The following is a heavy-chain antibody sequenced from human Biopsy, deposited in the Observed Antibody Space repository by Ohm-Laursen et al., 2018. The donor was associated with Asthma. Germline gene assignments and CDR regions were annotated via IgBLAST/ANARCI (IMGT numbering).Heavy chain of an antibody. CDR3: AKDFRGIAVAGDRGFDY. CDR1: GFTLSSYA. V-gene: IGHV3-23*01. D-gene: IGHD6-19*01. Sequence: SLRLSCAATGFTLSSYAIHWVRQAPGKGLERVSAITGSGGTTYYADSVRGRFTISRDNSKSTLFLQMDSLSAEDTAVYYCAKDFRGIAVAGDRGFDYWGQGTLVIVSS. CDR2: ITGSGGTT. J-gene: IGHJ4*02.